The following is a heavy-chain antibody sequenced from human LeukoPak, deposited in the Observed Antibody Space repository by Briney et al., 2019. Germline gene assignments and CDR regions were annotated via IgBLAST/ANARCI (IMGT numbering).Heavy chain of an antibody. J-gene: IGHJ4*02. CDR3: ARGDFNALNN. V-gene: IGHV4-59*01. D-gene: IGHD1/OR15-1a*01. Sequence: SETLSLTCTVSGGCIRNYYWSSSRQPPGKGLEWIGYMYSSGISNYNPSLRSRVTISVDTSKSQFSLKLSPVIAADTAVYYCARGDFNALNNWGQGTLVTVSS. CDR1: GGCIRNYY. CDR2: MYSSGIS.